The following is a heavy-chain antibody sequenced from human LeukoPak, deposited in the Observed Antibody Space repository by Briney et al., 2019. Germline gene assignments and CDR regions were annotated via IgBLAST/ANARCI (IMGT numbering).Heavy chain of an antibody. CDR2: INHSGST. V-gene: IGHV4-34*01. D-gene: IGHD2-2*01. Sequence: SETLSLTCAVYGGSFSGYYWSWIRQPPGKGLEWIGEINHSGSTNYNPSLKRRVTISVATSKNKFSLKLSSVTTAHTAVYYCANSIVVVPADIRSGVWFDLWGQGTLVTVSS. CDR3: ANSIVVVPADIRSGVWFDL. CDR1: GGSFSGYY. J-gene: IGHJ5*02.